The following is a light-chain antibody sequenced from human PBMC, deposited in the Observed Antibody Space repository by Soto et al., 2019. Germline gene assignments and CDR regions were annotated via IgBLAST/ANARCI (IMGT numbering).Light chain of an antibody. CDR3: QSYDNRLSGSV. J-gene: IGLJ1*01. CDR1: TSNIGAGYD. Sequence: QSALTQPPSVSGAPGQRVTIPCTGSTSNIGAGYDVHWYQQLPGTAPKLLISNNVNRPSGVPERFSAFKSDTSASLDITGLRAEDEAEYYCQSYDNRLSGSVFGTGTKVTV. CDR2: NNV. V-gene: IGLV1-40*01.